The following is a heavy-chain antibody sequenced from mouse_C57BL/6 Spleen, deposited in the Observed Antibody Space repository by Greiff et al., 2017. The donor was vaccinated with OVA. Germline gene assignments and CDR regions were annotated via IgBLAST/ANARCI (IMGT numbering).Heavy chain of an antibody. CDR2: IYPRSGNT. CDR3: AIYGNDYAMDD. V-gene: IGHV1-81*01. Sequence: QVQLQQSGAELVRPGASVKLSCKASGYTFTSYGISWVKQRTGQGLEWIGEIYPRSGNTYYNEKLKGKATRTADKSSSTAYMELRILTSEDSAVYFCAIYGNDYAMDDWGQGTSVTVSS. CDR1: GYTFTSYG. D-gene: IGHD2-1*01. J-gene: IGHJ4*01.